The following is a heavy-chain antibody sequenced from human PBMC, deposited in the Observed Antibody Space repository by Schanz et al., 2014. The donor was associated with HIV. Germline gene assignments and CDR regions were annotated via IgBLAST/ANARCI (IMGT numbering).Heavy chain of an antibody. V-gene: IGHV3-74*01. J-gene: IGHJ6*02. CDR1: GFSFSDYW. D-gene: IGHD6-19*01. CDR2: MNNDVSSR. CDR3: AKDLGSSGWYENYYGMDV. Sequence: VQLVESGGGVVQPGRSLTLSCAASGFSFSDYWMHWVRQVPGKGLLWVSRMNNDVSSRLYADSVKGRFTISRDNAKNTLYLQMNRLRAEDTAVYYCAKDLGSSGWYENYYGMDVWGQGTTVTVSS.